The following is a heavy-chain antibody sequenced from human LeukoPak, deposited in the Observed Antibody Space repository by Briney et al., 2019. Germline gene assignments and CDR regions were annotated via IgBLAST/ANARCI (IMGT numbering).Heavy chain of an antibody. V-gene: IGHV3-33*01. CDR1: GFTFSSYG. J-gene: IGHJ6*01. CDR2: TWYDGRNN. Sequence: GKSLRLSCAASGFTFSSYGMHWVRQAPGKGLEWVAVTWYDGRNNYYAASVKGRFTISRDDSKTTVYLLMNSLRAEDTAVYYCAREVAPLYPHYGMDVWGEGTTVTVSS. CDR3: AREVAPLYPHYGMDV. D-gene: IGHD2-21*01.